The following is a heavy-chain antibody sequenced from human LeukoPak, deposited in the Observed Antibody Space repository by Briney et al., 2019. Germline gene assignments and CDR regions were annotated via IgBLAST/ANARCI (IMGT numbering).Heavy chain of an antibody. CDR3: AREGSFDTSGYNDALDI. CDR2: ISSSSSYI. J-gene: IGHJ3*02. D-gene: IGHD3-22*01. Sequence: GGSLRLSCAASGFTFSSYSMNWVRQAPGKGLEWVSSISSSSSYIYYADSVKGRFTISRDNSKNTLYPQMNSLRAEDTAVYYCAREGSFDTSGYNDALDIWGQGTMVTVSA. CDR1: GFTFSSYS. V-gene: IGHV3-21*04.